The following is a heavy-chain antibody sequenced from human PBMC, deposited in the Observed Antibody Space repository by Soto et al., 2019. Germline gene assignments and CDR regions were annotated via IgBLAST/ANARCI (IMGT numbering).Heavy chain of an antibody. CDR3: ARKAWGGMDV. CDR1: GGSISTYY. CDR2: IYYTGST. J-gene: IGHJ6*02. D-gene: IGHD1-26*01. V-gene: IGHV4-59*01. Sequence: QVQLQESGPGLVKPSETLSLTCTVSGGSISTYYWTWIRQPPGKGLEWIGYIYYTGSTNYNPSLNXXLXIXXDTSKSQFALKLSSVTAADTAVYYCARKAWGGMDVWGQGTTVTVSS.